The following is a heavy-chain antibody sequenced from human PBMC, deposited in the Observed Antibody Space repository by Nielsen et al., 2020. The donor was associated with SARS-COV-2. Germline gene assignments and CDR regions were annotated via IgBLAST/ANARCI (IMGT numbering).Heavy chain of an antibody. CDR3: AREYSSSWYQRYYYYGMDV. J-gene: IGHJ6*02. Sequence: VRQAPGKGLEWVSGINWNGGSTSYADSVKGRFTISRDNAKNSLYLQMNSLRAEDTAVYYCAREYSSSWYQRYYYYGMDVWGQGTTVTVSS. CDR2: INWNGGST. V-gene: IGHV3-20*03. D-gene: IGHD6-13*01.